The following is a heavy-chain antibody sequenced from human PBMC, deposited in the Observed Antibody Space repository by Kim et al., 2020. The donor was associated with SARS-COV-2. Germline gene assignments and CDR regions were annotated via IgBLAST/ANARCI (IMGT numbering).Heavy chain of an antibody. D-gene: IGHD6-13*01. V-gene: IGHV1-8*01. J-gene: IGHJ5*02. CDR3: ARGVFEGSTRFDP. Sequence: GYAQSVQGRVTMTRNTSIRTAYMELSNLRSEDTAVYYCARGVFEGSTRFDPWGQGTLVTVSS.